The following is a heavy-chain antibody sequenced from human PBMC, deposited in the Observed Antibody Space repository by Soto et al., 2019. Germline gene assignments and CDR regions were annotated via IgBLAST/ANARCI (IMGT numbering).Heavy chain of an antibody. Sequence: QVQLVQSGDEVKKPGALVKVSCKASGYIFVNYGIAWVRQAPRQGLEWMGWISPYTGNTHSASKVQGRLTMTTDTSTSTAYMDRGSLTSDDTAVYYCVMVDNYVTPTPQDVWGQGTTVTVSS. CDR1: GYIFVNYG. V-gene: IGHV1-18*01. CDR2: ISPYTGNT. J-gene: IGHJ6*02. D-gene: IGHD3-16*01. CDR3: VMVDNYVTPTPQDV.